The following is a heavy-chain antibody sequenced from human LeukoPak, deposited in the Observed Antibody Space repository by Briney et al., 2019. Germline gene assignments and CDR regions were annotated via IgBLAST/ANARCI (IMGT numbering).Heavy chain of an antibody. CDR1: GYTFTDYD. D-gene: IGHD6-19*01. Sequence: ASVKVSCKTSGYTFTDYDINWVRQATGQGLEWMGWISVYNGNKKYAQKLQGRVTMTTDTSTSTAYMELRSLRSDDTAVYYCARDPDSSGWYQLVRGVYFDSWGQGTLVTVSS. CDR3: ARDPDSSGWYQLVRGVYFDS. J-gene: IGHJ4*02. V-gene: IGHV1-18*01. CDR2: ISVYNGNK.